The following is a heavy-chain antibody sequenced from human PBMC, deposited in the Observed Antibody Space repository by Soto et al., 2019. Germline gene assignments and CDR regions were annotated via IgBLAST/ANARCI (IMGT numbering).Heavy chain of an antibody. CDR2: IIPIFGTA. CDR1: GGTFSSYA. D-gene: IGHD6-19*01. J-gene: IGHJ4*02. Sequence: GASVKVSCKASGGTFSSYAISWVRQAPGQGLEWMGGIIPIFGTANYAQKFQGRVTITADESTSTAYMELSSLRSEDTAVYYCARELSSGWYGNYYFDYWGQGTLVTVSS. CDR3: ARELSSGWYGNYYFDY. V-gene: IGHV1-69*13.